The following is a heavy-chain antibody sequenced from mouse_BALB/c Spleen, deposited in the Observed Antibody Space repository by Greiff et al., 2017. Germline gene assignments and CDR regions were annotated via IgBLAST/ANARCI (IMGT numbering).Heavy chain of an antibody. J-gene: IGHJ3*01. CDR1: GFTFSSYA. Sequence: EVQLVESGGGLVKPGGSLKLSCAASGFTFSSYAMSWVRQSPEKRLEWVAEISSGGSYTYYPDTVTGRFTISRDNAKNTLYLEMSSLRSEDTAMYYCARAPFPYWGQGTLVTVSA. CDR3: ARAPFPY. CDR2: ISSGGSYT. V-gene: IGHV5-9-4*01.